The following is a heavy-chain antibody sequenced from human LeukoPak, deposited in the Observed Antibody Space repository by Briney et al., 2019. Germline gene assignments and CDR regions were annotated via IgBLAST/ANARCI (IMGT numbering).Heavy chain of an antibody. CDR2: IYGSGNT. CDR1: GASISSWY. CDR3: ARETSLAGFASGLGFNY. D-gene: IGHD6-19*01. Sequence: SETLSLTCTVSGASISSWYWSWIRQPPGKGLEWIGYIYGSGNTNYNPSLKSRVTMSVDTSKNQFSLKLTSVTAADTATYYCARETSLAGFASGLGFNYWGQGILVTVSS. J-gene: IGHJ4*02. V-gene: IGHV4-59*01.